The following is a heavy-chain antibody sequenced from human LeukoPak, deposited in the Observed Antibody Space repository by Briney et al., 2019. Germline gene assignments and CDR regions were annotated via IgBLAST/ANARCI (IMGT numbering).Heavy chain of an antibody. J-gene: IGHJ4*02. CDR1: SGSISSYY. V-gene: IGHV4-4*07. Sequence: SETLSLTCTVSSGSISSYYWSWIRQPAGKGLEWIGRIYTSGSTNYNPSLKSRVTMSVDTSKNQFSLKLSSVTAADTAVYYCARDYDILTGYSSLFDYWGQGTLVTVSS. CDR3: ARDYDILTGYSSLFDY. D-gene: IGHD3-9*01. CDR2: IYTSGST.